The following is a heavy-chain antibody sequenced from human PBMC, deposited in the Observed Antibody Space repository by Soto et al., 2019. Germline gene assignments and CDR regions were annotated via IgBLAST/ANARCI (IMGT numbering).Heavy chain of an antibody. V-gene: IGHV3-30-3*01. CDR1: GFTFSSYA. Sequence: QVQLVESGGGVVQPGRSLRLSCAASGFTFSSYAMHWVRKAPGKGLEWVAVISYDGSNKYYADSVKGRFTISRDNSKNTLYLQMNSLRAEDTAVYYCARRAGTYDYWGQGTLVTVSS. J-gene: IGHJ4*02. CDR3: ARRAGTYDY. CDR2: ISYDGSNK. D-gene: IGHD6-13*01.